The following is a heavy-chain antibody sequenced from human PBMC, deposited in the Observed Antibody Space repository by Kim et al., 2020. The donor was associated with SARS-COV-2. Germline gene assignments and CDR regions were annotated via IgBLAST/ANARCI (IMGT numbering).Heavy chain of an antibody. J-gene: IGHJ4*02. V-gene: IGHV1-24*01. D-gene: IGHD5-18*01. CDR3: ATVYRYGGRFDY. CDR2: FDPEDGET. Sequence: ASVKVSCKVSGYTLTELSMHWVRQAPGKGLEWMGGFDPEDGETIYAQKFQGRVTMTEDTSTDTAYMELSSLRSEDTAVYYCATVYRYGGRFDYWGQGTLVTVSS. CDR1: GYTLTELS.